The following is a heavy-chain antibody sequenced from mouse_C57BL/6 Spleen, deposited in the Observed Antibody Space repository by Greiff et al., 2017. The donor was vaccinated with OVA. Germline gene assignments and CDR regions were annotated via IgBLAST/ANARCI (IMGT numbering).Heavy chain of an antibody. CDR3: ALTTVVPYWYFDV. J-gene: IGHJ1*03. D-gene: IGHD1-1*01. CDR1: GFNIKNTY. V-gene: IGHV14-3*01. Sequence: EVMLVESVAELVRPGASVKLSCTASGFNIKNTYMHWVKQRPEQGLEWLGRIDPANGNTKYAPTFQGKATITADTSSNTAYLQLSSLTSEDTAIYYCALTTVVPYWYFDVWGTGTTVTVSS. CDR2: IDPANGNT.